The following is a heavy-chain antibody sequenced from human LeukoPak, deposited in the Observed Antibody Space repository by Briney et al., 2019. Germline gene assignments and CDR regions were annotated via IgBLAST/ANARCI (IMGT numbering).Heavy chain of an antibody. Sequence: QTGGSLRLSCAASGFTFSSYEMNWVRQAPGKGLEWVSYITSSVSTIYYADSVKGRFTISRDNAKNSLYLQMNSLRAEDTAVYYCARSAGWFGELFFEYWGQGTLVTVSP. CDR1: GFTFSSYE. CDR3: ARSAGWFGELFFEY. CDR2: ITSSVSTI. J-gene: IGHJ4*02. V-gene: IGHV3-48*03. D-gene: IGHD3-10*01.